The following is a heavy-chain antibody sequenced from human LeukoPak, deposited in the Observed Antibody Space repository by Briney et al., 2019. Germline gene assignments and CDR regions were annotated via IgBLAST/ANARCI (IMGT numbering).Heavy chain of an antibody. CDR3: ASLSSSWYYVDYYYYYMDV. CDR1: GGSFSGYY. CDR2: INHSGST. D-gene: IGHD6-13*01. V-gene: IGHV4-34*01. J-gene: IGHJ6*03. Sequence: PSETLSLTCAVYGGSFSGYYWSGIRQPPGKGLEWIGEINHSGSTNYNPSLKSRVTISVDTSKNQFSLKLSSVTAADTAVYYCASLSSSWYYVDYYYYYMDVWGKGTTVTVSS.